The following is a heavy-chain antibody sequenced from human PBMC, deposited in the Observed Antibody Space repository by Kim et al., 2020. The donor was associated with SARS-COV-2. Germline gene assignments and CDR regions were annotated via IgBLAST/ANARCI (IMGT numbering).Heavy chain of an antibody. CDR2: INPSGAFT. D-gene: IGHD6-25*01. Sequence: ASVKVSCKASGFTFTPSFMPWVRQAPGQGLEWMGTINPSGAFTLFTQKYQGRVIITKDTSTSTVYMEVSSLRSEDTAVYFCAREAALIAAPQKNFDYWGQGTLVTVSS. J-gene: IGHJ4*02. CDR1: GFTFTPSF. V-gene: IGHV1-46*01. CDR3: AREAALIAAPQKNFDY.